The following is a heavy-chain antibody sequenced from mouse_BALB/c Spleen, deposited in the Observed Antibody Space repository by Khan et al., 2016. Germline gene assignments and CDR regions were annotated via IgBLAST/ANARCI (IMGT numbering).Heavy chain of an antibody. CDR2: IRYSGGA. Sequence: EVQLQESGPSLVKPSQTLSLTCSVTGDSITSGYWNWIRKFPGNKLDYMGYIRYSGGASYNPSLKSRISITRETSKNQYYLQFNSVTTEATATYACARYRGDWYFDVWGAGTTVTVSA. J-gene: IGHJ1*01. CDR3: ARYRGDWYFDV. CDR1: GDSITSGY. V-gene: IGHV3-8*02.